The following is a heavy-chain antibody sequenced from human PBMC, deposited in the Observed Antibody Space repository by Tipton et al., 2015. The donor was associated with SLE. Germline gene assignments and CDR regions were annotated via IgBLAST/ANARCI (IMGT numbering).Heavy chain of an antibody. V-gene: IGHV3-30*18. J-gene: IGHJ3*02. Sequence: SLRLSCAASGFTVSSNYMSWVRQAPGKGLEWVAVIWYDGSNKYYADSVKGRFTISRDNSKNTLYLQMNSLRAEDTAVYYCAKTQYFGSGDAFDIWGQGTMVTVSS. CDR3: AKTQYFGSGDAFDI. CDR2: IWYDGSNK. CDR1: GFTVSSNY. D-gene: IGHD6-19*01.